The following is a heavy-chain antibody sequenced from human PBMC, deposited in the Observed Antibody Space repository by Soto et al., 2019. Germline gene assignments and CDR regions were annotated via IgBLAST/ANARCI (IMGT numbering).Heavy chain of an antibody. Sequence: PSKTLSLTCTVSGGSISSGGYYWSWIRQHPGKGLEWIGYIYYSGSTYYNPSLKSRVTISVDTSKNQFSLKLSSVTAADTAVYYCARDRLWGSGGMDVWGQGTTVTVSS. CDR1: GGSISSGGYY. D-gene: IGHD3-10*01. J-gene: IGHJ6*02. V-gene: IGHV4-31*03. CDR2: IYYSGST. CDR3: ARDRLWGSGGMDV.